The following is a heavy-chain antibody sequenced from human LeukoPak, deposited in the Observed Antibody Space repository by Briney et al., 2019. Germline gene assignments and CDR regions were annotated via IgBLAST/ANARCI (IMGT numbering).Heavy chain of an antibody. D-gene: IGHD3-3*01. J-gene: IGHJ4*02. CDR2: IFYRGST. CDR1: GGSIRSFY. CDR3: ASHGSGYYFFDY. V-gene: IGHV4-59*08. Sequence: PSETLSLTCTISGGSIRSFYWSWVRQPPGKGLEWIGYIFYRGSTNYNPSLKRRATIPVETSRNQSSLKLGAGTAAAPAVYYCASHGSGYYFFDYWGQGTLVTVSS.